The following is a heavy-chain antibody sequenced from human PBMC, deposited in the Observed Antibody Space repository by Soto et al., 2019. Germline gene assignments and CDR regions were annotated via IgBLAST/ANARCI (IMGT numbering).Heavy chain of an antibody. Sequence: ASVKVSCKASGGTFSSYAISWVRQAPGQGLEWMGGIIPIFGTANYAQKFQGRVTITADESTSTAYMELSSLRSEDTAVYYCANRFTEMATTTNWFDPWGQGTLVTVSS. CDR1: GGTFSSYA. CDR3: ANRFTEMATTTNWFDP. D-gene: IGHD5-12*01. J-gene: IGHJ5*02. CDR2: IIPIFGTA. V-gene: IGHV1-69*13.